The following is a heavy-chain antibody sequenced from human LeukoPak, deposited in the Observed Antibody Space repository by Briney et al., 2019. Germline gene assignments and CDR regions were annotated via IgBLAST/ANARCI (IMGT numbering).Heavy chain of an antibody. CDR1: AFTFSDHY. CDR2: ISGDGVST. Sequence: PGGSLRLACGASAFTFSDHYMNWVRQAPGKGLEWVSLISGDGVSTFYADSVKGRFSISRDNSKNSLSLEMNSLRTEDTAMYYCARESGKFDYWGQGTLVAVSS. V-gene: IGHV3-43*02. J-gene: IGHJ4*02. CDR3: ARESGKFDY.